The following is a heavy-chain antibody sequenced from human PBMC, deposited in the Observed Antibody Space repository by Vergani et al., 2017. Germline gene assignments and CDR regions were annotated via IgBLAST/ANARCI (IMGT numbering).Heavy chain of an antibody. V-gene: IGHV3-21*06. CDR3: ARKKYYDSKDYYQVEPFDY. Sequence: EVQLQESGGGLVKPGGSLRVSCAASGFSFSTYSINWVRQAPGKVLEWVSSISGRSNYIYYADSLNGRFTISRDNSKNSVYLQMNSLRAEDTAIYYCARKKYYDSKDYYQVEPFDYWGQGTLVTVSS. CDR2: ISGRSNYI. D-gene: IGHD3-22*01. CDR1: GFSFSTYS. J-gene: IGHJ4*02.